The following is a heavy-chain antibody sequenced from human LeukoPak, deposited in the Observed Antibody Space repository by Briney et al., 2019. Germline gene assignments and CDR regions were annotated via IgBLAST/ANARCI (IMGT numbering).Heavy chain of an antibody. D-gene: IGHD5-18*01. CDR2: INHSGST. J-gene: IGHJ4*02. V-gene: IGHV4-34*01. Sequence: SETLSLTCAVYGGSFSGYYWSWIRQPPGKGLEWIGEINHSGSTNYNPPLKSRVTISVDTSKNQFSLKLSSVTAADTAVYYCARVGTYSYGYDADYWGQGTLVTVSS. CDR1: GGSFSGYY. CDR3: ARVGTYSYGYDADY.